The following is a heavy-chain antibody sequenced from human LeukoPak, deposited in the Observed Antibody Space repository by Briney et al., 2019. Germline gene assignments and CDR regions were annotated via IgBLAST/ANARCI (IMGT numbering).Heavy chain of an antibody. CDR2: IKRDGSEK. CDR3: ARGASGSGGND. J-gene: IGHJ4*02. V-gene: IGHV3-7*05. Sequence: GGSLRLSCAASGFTFSSYWMSWVRQAPGKGLEWVANIKRDGSEKYYVASVKGRFTISRDNAENSLYLQMNSLRAEDTAVYYCARGASGSGGNDWGQGTLVTVSS. CDR1: GFTFSSYW. D-gene: IGHD3-10*01.